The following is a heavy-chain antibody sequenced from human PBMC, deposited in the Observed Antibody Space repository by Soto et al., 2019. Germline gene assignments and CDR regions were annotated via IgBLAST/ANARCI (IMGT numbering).Heavy chain of an antibody. J-gene: IGHJ6*02. D-gene: IGHD3-10*01. Sequence: GGSLGLSCAASGFTFSRFAMHGVRQGPGKGLEWVGVISYDGSNRFYEDSVKGRFTISRDNSKNTLYLQMNSLRHEDTAAYYCAKDLYGSDTYTYYCGMDVWGQGTTVTVSS. CDR1: GFTFSRFA. CDR3: AKDLYGSDTYTYYCGMDV. V-gene: IGHV3-30*18. CDR2: ISYDGSNR.